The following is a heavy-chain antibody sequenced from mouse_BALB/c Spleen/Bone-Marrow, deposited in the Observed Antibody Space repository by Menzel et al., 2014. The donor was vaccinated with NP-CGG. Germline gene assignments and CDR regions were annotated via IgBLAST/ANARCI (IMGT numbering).Heavy chain of an antibody. CDR3: TRDLYDGYYF. D-gene: IGHD2-3*01. J-gene: IGHJ2*01. CDR1: GFTFRRYT. Sequence: MLVWSRWEEETPEGQLKLSCADSGFTFRRYTMSWVRQTPEKRLEWVATISSGGSYTYYPDSVKGRFTISRDNAKNTLYLQMSSLKSEDTAMYYCTRDLYDGYYF. CDR2: ISSGGSYT. V-gene: IGHV5-6-4*01.